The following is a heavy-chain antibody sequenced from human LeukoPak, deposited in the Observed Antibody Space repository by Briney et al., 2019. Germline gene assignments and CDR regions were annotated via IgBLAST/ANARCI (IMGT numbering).Heavy chain of an antibody. J-gene: IGHJ4*02. CDR3: ATSSRTYGSGSYSRFDY. D-gene: IGHD3-10*01. CDR2: IYYSGST. CDR1: GYSISSGYY. Sequence: SETLSLTCTVSGYSISSGYYWGWIRQSPGKGLEWIGYIYYSGSTNYNPSLKSRVTISVDTSKNQFSLKLSSVTAADTAVYYCATSSRTYGSGSYSRFDYWGQGTLVTVSS. V-gene: IGHV4-38-2*02.